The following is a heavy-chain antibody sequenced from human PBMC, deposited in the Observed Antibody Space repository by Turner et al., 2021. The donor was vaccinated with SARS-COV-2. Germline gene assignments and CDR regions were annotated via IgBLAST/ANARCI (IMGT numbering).Heavy chain of an antibody. D-gene: IGHD6-19*01. CDR2: IGSSGKDT. CDR1: GFIFSSYA. CDR3: ARGHSSGWHQSGAFDI. J-gene: IGHJ3*02. V-gene: IGHV3-23*01. Sequence: EVQLLESGGGLVQPGGSLRLSCAAPGFIFSSYAMSWVRQPPGKGLEWVSIIGSSGKDTYYADPVKGRFTISRDNSKNTLYLQMNSLRAEDTAVYYCARGHSSGWHQSGAFDIWGQGTMVTVSS.